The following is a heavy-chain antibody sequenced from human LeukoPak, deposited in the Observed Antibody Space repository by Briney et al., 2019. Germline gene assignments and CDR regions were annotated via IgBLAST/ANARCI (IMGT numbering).Heavy chain of an antibody. J-gene: IGHJ3*02. D-gene: IGHD3-9*01. CDR1: GASISHYY. CDR2: ISNSGST. CDR3: ARPNLVYDILTGYSDDGAFDI. Sequence: SETLSLTCTVSGASISHYYWSWIRQPPGKGLEWIGYISNSGSTNYNPSLKSRVTISVDTSKNQFSLKLSSVTAADTAVYYCARPNLVYDILTGYSDDGAFDIWGQGTMVTVSS. V-gene: IGHV4-59*08.